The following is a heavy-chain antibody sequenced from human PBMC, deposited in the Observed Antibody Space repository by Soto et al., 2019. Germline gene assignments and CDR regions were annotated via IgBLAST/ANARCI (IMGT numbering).Heavy chain of an antibody. V-gene: IGHV3-74*01. Sequence: EVQLVESGGGLVQPGGSLRLSCAASGFTFSSYWMHWVRQAPGKGLVWVSRVNGDGSSTSYADSVKGRFTISRDNAKNTLYLQMNSLRVEDTAVYYCARGGPCSSSEVDYWGQGTLVTVSS. D-gene: IGHD6-6*01. J-gene: IGHJ4*02. CDR3: ARGGPCSSSEVDY. CDR1: GFTFSSYW. CDR2: VNGDGSST.